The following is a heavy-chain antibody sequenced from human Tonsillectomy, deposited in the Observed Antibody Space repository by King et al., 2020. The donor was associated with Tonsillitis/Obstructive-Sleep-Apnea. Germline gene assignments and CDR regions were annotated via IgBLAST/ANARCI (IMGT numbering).Heavy chain of an antibody. D-gene: IGHD3-10*01. J-gene: IGHJ6*02. CDR3: ARVLLCFGELTPTDYYAMDV. V-gene: IGHV1-2*02. Sequence: QLVQSGAEVKKPGAAVKVSCKASGYTFTDYYMHWVRQAPGQGPEWIGWINPDSGGTNYAQKFQGRVTMNRDTSISTASMELSRLRSDDTAVYYCARVLLCFGELTPTDYYAMDVWGQGTTVTVSS. CDR1: GYTFTDYY. CDR2: INPDSGGT.